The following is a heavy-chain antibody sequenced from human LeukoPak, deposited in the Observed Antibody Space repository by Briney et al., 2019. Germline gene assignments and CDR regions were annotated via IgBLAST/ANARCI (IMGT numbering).Heavy chain of an antibody. CDR3: ARDPGWLQIEGAFDN. Sequence: SETLSLTCTVSGGSISSSSYYWGWIRQPPGKGLEWIGSMFYDGRTYDNPSLKSRVTMSVETSKNQFSLKVTSVTAADTAVYYCARDPGWLQIEGAFDNWGQGTMVTVSS. CDR1: GGSISSSSYY. D-gene: IGHD5-24*01. V-gene: IGHV4-39*07. J-gene: IGHJ3*02. CDR2: MFYDGRT.